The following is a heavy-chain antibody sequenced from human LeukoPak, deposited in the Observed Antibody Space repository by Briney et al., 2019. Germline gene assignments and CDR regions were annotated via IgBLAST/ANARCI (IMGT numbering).Heavy chain of an antibody. D-gene: IGHD3-22*01. V-gene: IGHV1-46*01. CDR1: GYTFTSCY. CDR2: INPSGGST. J-gene: IGHJ4*02. Sequence: ASVKVSCKASGYTFTSCYMHWVRQAPGQGLEWMGIINPSGGSTSYAQKFQGRVTMTRDTSTSTVYMELSSLRSEDTAVYYCARDLGTYYYDSWGQGTLVTVSS. CDR3: ARDLGTYYYDS.